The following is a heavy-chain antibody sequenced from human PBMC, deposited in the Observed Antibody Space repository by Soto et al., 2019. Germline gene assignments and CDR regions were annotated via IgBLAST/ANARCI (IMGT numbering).Heavy chain of an antibody. CDR1: GGTFSSYA. CDR2: IIPIFGTA. CDR3: ARDVYGGSSKWYFDL. Sequence: QAQLVQSGAEVKKPGSSVKVSCKASGGTFSSYAISWVRQAPGQGLEWMGGIIPIFGTANYAQKFQGGVTITADESTSTAYMELSSLRSEDTAVYYCARDVYGGSSKWYFDLWGRGTLVTVSS. D-gene: IGHD2-15*01. V-gene: IGHV1-69*12. J-gene: IGHJ2*01.